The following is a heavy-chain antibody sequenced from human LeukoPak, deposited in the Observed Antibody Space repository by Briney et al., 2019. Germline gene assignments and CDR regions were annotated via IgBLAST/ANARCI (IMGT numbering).Heavy chain of an antibody. V-gene: IGHV3-74*01. CDR2: TNSDGSTT. Sequence: GGFLRLSCAASGFIFNNFWMHWVRQVPGKGLVWVSHTNSDGSTTDYADSVRGRFTISRDNAKNTLYLQMNRLTVEDTAVYYCGRGMRDYYGLDYWGQGILVTVSS. CDR3: GRGMRDYYGLDY. J-gene: IGHJ4*02. CDR1: GFIFNNFW. D-gene: IGHD3-10*01.